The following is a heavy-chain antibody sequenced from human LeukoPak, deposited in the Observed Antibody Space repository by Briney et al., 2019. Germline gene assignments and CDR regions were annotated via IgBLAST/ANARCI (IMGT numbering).Heavy chain of an antibody. D-gene: IGHD3-3*02. CDR3: ARDAF. Sequence: ASVKVSCKTSVYSFTNFYIHWVRQAPGQGLEWMGMVNPGGGSTISAQRFQDRVNMTTDTSTRTVYMEMTGLTSDDTGIYYCARDAFWGQGTQVTVSS. CDR1: VYSFTNFY. J-gene: IGHJ4*02. V-gene: IGHV1-46*01. CDR2: VNPGGGST.